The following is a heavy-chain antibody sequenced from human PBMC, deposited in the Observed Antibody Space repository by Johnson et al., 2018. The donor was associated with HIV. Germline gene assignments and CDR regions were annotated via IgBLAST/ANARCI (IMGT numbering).Heavy chain of an antibody. CDR2: ISGSGGST. CDR1: GFTFDDYG. V-gene: IGHV3-23*04. D-gene: IGHD3-10*01. J-gene: IGHJ3*02. CDR3: TTGISWYGAITFDI. Sequence: VQLVESGGGVVRPGGSLRLSCAASGFTFDDYGMSWVRQAPGKGLEWVSAISGSGGSTYYADSVKGRFTISRDNSKNTLYLQMNSLKTEDTAVYYCTTGISWYGAITFDIWGQGTMVTGSS.